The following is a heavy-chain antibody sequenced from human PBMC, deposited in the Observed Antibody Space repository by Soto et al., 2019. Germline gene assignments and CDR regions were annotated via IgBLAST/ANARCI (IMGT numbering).Heavy chain of an antibody. CDR2: INPNSGGT. CDR1: GYTFTGYY. Sequence: ASVKVSCKASGYTFTGYYMHWVRQAPGQGLEWMGWINPNSGGTNYAQKFQGWVTTTRDTSISTAYMELSRLRSDDTAVYYCARSITSSSGWVFDYWGQGTLVTVSS. J-gene: IGHJ4*02. V-gene: IGHV1-2*04. CDR3: ARSITSSSGWVFDY. D-gene: IGHD6-19*01.